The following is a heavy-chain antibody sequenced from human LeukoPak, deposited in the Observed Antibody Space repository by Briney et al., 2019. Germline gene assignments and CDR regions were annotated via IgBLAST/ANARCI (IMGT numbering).Heavy chain of an antibody. CDR2: IYPDDSDT. V-gene: IGHV5-51*01. CDR1: AYKFSNYW. CDR3: ARRDTTYFDY. Sequence: GESLKISCKGAAYKFSNYWIAWVRQRPGEDLEWMGIIYPDDSDTRYSPSFQDLVTISADKSISTAYLQWTSLKASDTAIYYCARRDTTYFDYWGQGSLVTVS. D-gene: IGHD1-1*01. J-gene: IGHJ4*02.